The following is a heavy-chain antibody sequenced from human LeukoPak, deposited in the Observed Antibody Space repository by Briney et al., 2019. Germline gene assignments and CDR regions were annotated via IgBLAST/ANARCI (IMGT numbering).Heavy chain of an antibody. V-gene: IGHV3-23*01. D-gene: IGHD4-17*01. J-gene: IGHJ5*02. CDR3: AYEGYGDYAGSVDP. Sequence: GGSLRLSCAASGFTFSSYAMSWVRQAPGKGLGWVSAIFGSGGSPYYADSVKGRFTISRNNSKNTLYLQMNSLRAEDTAVYYCAYEGYGDYAGSVDPWGQGTLVTVSS. CDR2: IFGSGGSP. CDR1: GFTFSSYA.